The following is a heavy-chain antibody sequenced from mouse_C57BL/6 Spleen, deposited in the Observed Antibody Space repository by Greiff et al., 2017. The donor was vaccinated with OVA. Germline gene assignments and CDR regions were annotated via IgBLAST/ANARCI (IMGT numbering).Heavy chain of an antibody. CDR3: ARGCDGYRSPYYFDY. CDR2: IDPNGGGT. V-gene: IGHV1-72*01. Sequence: QVQLQQPGAELVKPGASVKLSCTASGFTFTSYWMHWVKQRPGRGLEWIGRIDPNGGGTKYSEKFKGKATMTVDKPSSTAYLQLSSLTSEDSAVYYGARGCDGYRSPYYFDYWGQGTTLTVSS. J-gene: IGHJ2*01. D-gene: IGHD2-3*01. CDR1: GFTFTSYW.